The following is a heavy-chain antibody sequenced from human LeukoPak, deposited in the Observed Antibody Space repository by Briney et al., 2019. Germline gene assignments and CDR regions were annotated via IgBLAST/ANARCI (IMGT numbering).Heavy chain of an antibody. CDR2: ISGSGIST. V-gene: IGHV3-23*01. CDR3: AKSWNYYDSSGDDALDM. CDR1: GFTFSDYG. J-gene: IGHJ3*02. Sequence: GGSLRLSCAAAGFTFSDYGMNWVRQAPGKGLEWVAGISGSGISTYYAHSVKGRFTISRDNSKNTLYLQINSLRVEDTAVYYCAKSWNYYDSSGDDALDMWGQGTMVTVSS. D-gene: IGHD3-22*01.